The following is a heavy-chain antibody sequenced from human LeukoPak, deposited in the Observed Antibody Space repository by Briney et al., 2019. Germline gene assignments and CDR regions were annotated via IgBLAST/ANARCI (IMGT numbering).Heavy chain of an antibody. D-gene: IGHD3-22*01. Sequence: GGSLRLSCAASGFTFSSYAMSWVRQAPGKGLEWVSAISGSGGSTYYADSVKGRFTISRDNSKNMLYLQMNSLRAEDTAVYYCAKDPEYYYDSSGYNYFDYWGQGTLVTVSS. CDR2: ISGSGGST. CDR3: AKDPEYYYDSSGYNYFDY. V-gene: IGHV3-23*01. J-gene: IGHJ4*02. CDR1: GFTFSSYA.